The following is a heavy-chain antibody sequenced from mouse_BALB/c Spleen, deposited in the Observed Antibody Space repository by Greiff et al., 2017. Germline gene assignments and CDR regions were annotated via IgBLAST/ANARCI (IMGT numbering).Heavy chain of an antibody. CDR1: GYTFTSYW. CDR3: ARREDYYAMDY. Sequence: VKLMESGAELAKPGASVKMSCKASGYTFTSYWMHWVKQRPGQGLEWIGYINPSTGYTEYNQKFKDKATLTADKSSSTAYMQLSSLTSEDSAVYYCARREDYYAMDYWGQGTSVTVSS. V-gene: IGHV1-7*01. J-gene: IGHJ4*01. CDR2: INPSTGYT.